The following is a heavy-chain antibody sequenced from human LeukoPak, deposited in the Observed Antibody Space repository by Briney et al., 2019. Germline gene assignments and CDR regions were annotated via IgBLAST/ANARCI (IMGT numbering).Heavy chain of an antibody. CDR3: ARDRSQGSDNSGYYPDAFIL. Sequence: KSGGSLRLSCAASGFTFSTYTMNWVRQAPGKGLEWVSSISSGSTFKYYADSVKGRFSISRDNARNSLYLQMNSLRAEDTALYYCARDRSQGSDNSGYYPDAFILWGQGTMVTVSS. D-gene: IGHD3-22*01. CDR2: ISSGSTFK. J-gene: IGHJ3*01. CDR1: GFTFSTYT. V-gene: IGHV3-21*06.